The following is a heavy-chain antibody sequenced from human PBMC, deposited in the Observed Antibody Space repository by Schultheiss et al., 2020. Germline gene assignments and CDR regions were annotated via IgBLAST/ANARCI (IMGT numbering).Heavy chain of an antibody. CDR1: GFTVSSTH. CDR2: IYNGGNT. V-gene: IGHV3-53*01. Sequence: GGSLRLSCVASGFTVSSTHMSWVRQAPGKGLDWDSIIYNGGNTYYADSVKGRFTISRDNSKNTVYLQMNSLRAEDSAVYYCARTDIVATMGEIAFDYWGQGTLVTVAA. J-gene: IGHJ4*02. CDR3: ARTDIVATMGEIAFDY. D-gene: IGHD5-12*01.